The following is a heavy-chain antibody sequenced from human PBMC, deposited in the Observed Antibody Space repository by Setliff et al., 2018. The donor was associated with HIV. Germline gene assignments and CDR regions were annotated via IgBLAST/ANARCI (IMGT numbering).Heavy chain of an antibody. CDR1: GFTFSGDS. CDR3: ARDGSGRGSGWYNYYYYMDV. D-gene: IGHD6-19*01. J-gene: IGHJ6*03. Sequence: GGSLRLSCAASGFTFSGDSVNWVRQAPGKGLEWISYISFSTGSIYYADSVKGRFTISSDTAKNAHYLQMNSLRAEDTAVYYCARDGSGRGSGWYNYYYYMDVWGKGTTVTVSS. CDR2: ISFSTGSI. V-gene: IGHV3-48*01.